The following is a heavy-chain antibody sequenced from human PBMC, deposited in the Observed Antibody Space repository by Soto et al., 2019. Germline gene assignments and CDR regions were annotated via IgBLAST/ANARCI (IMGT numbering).Heavy chain of an antibody. V-gene: IGHV3-23*01. CDR3: AKFKKYTMIQPGHI. CDR1: GFTLSSYA. Sequence: GGSLRLSWAASGFTLSSYAMSWVRPAPGKGLEWVSAISGSGGSTYYADSVKGRFTISRDNSKNTLYLQMNSLRAEDTAVYYCAKFKKYTMIQPGHIWGQGTMVTLSS. D-gene: IGHD3-22*01. J-gene: IGHJ3*02. CDR2: ISGSGGST.